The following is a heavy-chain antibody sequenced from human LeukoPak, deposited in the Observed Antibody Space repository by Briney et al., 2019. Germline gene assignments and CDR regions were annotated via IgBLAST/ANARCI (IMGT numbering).Heavy chain of an antibody. J-gene: IGHJ4*02. D-gene: IGHD4-23*01. CDR3: ARWSVTSAFYFDY. CDR2: IYYSGST. V-gene: IGHV4-39*07. CDR1: SGSISSSSYY. Sequence: PSETLSLTCTVSSGSISSSSYYWGWIRQPPGKGLEWIGSIYYSGSTYYNPSLQSRATILVDTSKNQFSLKLSSVTAADTAVYYCARWSVTSAFYFDYWGQGTLVTVSS.